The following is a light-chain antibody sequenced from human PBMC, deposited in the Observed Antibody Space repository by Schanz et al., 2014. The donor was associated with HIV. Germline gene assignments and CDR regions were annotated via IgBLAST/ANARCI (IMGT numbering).Light chain of an antibody. CDR3: SSYVGNNNLRV. J-gene: IGLJ3*02. V-gene: IGLV1-40*01. Sequence: QSVLTQPPSMSGAPGQRVTISCTGSSSNIGADYDVHWYQLLPGIAPKLLIFDNTHRPSGVPDRFTGSMSGTSASLAITGLQAEDEADYYCSSYVGNNNLRVFGGGTKLTVL. CDR2: DNT. CDR1: SSNIGADYD.